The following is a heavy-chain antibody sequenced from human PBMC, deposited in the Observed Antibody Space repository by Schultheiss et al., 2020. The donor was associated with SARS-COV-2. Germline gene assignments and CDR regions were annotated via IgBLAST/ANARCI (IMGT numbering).Heavy chain of an antibody. CDR3: ARGGCSSTSCPLYYYYGMDV. CDR2: ISGSGGST. Sequence: GGSLRLSCAASGFTFDDYAMHWVRQAPGKGLEWVSGISGSGGSTYYADSVKGRFTISRDNAKNSLYLQMNSLRAEDTAVYYCARGGCSSTSCPLYYYYGMDVWGQGTTVTVSS. D-gene: IGHD2-2*01. J-gene: IGHJ6*02. V-gene: IGHV3-20*04. CDR1: GFTFDDYA.